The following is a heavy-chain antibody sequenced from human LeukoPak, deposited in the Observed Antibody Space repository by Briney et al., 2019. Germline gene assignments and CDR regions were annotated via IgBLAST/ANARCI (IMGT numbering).Heavy chain of an antibody. Sequence: GGSLRLSCAASGFTFSSYAMHWVRQAPGKGLEWVAVISYDGSNKYYADSVKGRFTISRDNFKNTLYLQMNSLRAEDTAVYYCARWLYSSGLGGFDYWGQGTLVTVSS. CDR1: GFTFSSYA. CDR3: ARWLYSSGLGGFDY. CDR2: ISYDGSNK. J-gene: IGHJ4*02. D-gene: IGHD6-19*01. V-gene: IGHV3-30*04.